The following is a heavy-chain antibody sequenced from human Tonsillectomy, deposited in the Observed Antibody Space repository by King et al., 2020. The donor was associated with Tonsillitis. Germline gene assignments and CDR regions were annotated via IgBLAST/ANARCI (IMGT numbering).Heavy chain of an antibody. CDR3: ARGRKSDYGMDV. V-gene: IGHV1-2*02. CDR1: GYGFTDYC. J-gene: IGHJ6*02. Sequence: QLVQSGAEVKKPGASVKVSCKASGYGFTDYCMHWVRQAPGQGLEWMGWVNSNSGGRNYAQKFQGRVTLTRDASISTASMELRSLRSDDTAVYYCARGRKSDYGMDVWGQGTTVTVS. CDR2: VNSNSGGR.